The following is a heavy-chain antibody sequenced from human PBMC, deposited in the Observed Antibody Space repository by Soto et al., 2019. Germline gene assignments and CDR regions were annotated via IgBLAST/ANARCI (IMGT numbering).Heavy chain of an antibody. D-gene: IGHD3-10*01. V-gene: IGHV4-34*01. CDR3: ARSIYGSGSLTLRRTEYNWFDP. CDR2: INHSGST. CDR1: GGSFSGYY. Sequence: QVQLQQWGAGLLKPSETLSLTCAVYGGSFSGYYWSWIRQPPGKGLEWIGEINHSGSTNYNPSLKSRVTISVDTSKNQFSLKLSSVTAADTAVYYCARSIYGSGSLTLRRTEYNWFDPWGQGTLVTVSS. J-gene: IGHJ5*02.